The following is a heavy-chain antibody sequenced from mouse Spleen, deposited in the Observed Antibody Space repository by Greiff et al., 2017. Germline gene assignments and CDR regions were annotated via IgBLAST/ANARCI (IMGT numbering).Heavy chain of an antibody. CDR2: IYPRDGST. Sequence: QVQLQQSGPELVKPGASVKLSCKASGYTFTSYDINWVKQRPGQGLEWIGWIYPRDGSTKYNEKFKGKATLTVDTSSSTAYMELHSLTSEDSAVYFCARDYYGSKLKAWFAYWGQGTLVTVSA. V-gene: IGHV1-85*01. D-gene: IGHD1-1*01. CDR3: ARDYYGSKLKAWFAY. CDR1: GYTFTSYD. J-gene: IGHJ3*01.